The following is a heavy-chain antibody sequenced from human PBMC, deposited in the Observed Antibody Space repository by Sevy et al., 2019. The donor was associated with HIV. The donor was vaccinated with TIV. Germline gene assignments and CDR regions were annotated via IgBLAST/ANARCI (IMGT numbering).Heavy chain of an antibody. CDR1: GFTFSSYA. J-gene: IGHJ4*02. CDR2: ISGSGGST. Sequence: GGSLSLSCAASGFTFSSYAMSWVRQAPGKGLEWVSAISGSGGSTYYADSVKGRFTISRDNSKNTLYLQMNSLRAEDTAVYYCAKGDNWNDAKDYWGQGTLVTVSS. CDR3: AKGDNWNDAKDY. V-gene: IGHV3-23*01. D-gene: IGHD1-20*01.